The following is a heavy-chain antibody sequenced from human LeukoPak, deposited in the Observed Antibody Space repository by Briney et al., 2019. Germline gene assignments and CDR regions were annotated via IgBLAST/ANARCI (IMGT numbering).Heavy chain of an antibody. V-gene: IGHV1-18*04. D-gene: IGHD2-2*01. J-gene: IGHJ4*02. CDR2: ISAYNGNT. CDR3: ARASRGEDQLPSLPYF. Sequence: GASVKVSCKASGYTFTICGISWVRQAPGQGLEWMGWISAYNGNTNYAQKLQGRVTMTTDTSTSTAYMELRSLRSGDTAVYYCARASRGEDQLPSLPYFWGQGTLVTVSS. CDR1: GYTFTICG.